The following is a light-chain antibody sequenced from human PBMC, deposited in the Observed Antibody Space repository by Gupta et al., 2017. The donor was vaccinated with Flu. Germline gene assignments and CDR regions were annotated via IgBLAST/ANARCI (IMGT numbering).Light chain of an antibody. CDR3: TQRRKRLT. J-gene: IGKJ4*01. CDR2: DAS. V-gene: IGKV3-11*01. CDR1: KSVSSD. Sequence: EIVLTQSPATLSLSPGERATLSCRASKSVSSDLAWYQQKPGQAPRRRIYDASNRATGIPARFSGSGSGTDFTLTISSLEPEDFAVDYCTQRRKRLTFGGGTKVEIK.